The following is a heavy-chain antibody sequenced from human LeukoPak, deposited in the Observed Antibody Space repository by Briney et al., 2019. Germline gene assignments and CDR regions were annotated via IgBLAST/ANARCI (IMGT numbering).Heavy chain of an antibody. J-gene: IGHJ6*03. D-gene: IGHD2-21*01. CDR2: IRYDGSNK. CDR1: GFTFSSYG. CDR3: AKGKGNCGGDCRAKAYYYYYMDV. V-gene: IGHV3-30*02. Sequence: PGGSLRLSCAASGFTFSSYGMHWVRQAPGKGLEWVAFIRYDGSNKYYADSVKGRFTISRDNSKNTLYLQMNSLRAEDTAVYYCAKGKGNCGGDCRAKAYYYYYMDVWGKGTTVTVSS.